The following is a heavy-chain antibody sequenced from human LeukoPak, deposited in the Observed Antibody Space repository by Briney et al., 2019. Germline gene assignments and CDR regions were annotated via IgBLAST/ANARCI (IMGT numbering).Heavy chain of an antibody. Sequence: GGSLRLSCAASGFTFSSYSMNWVRQAPGKGLEWVSYISSSSSTIYYADSVKGRFTISRDNAKNSLYLQMNSLRAEDTAVYYCATYRSPYDFWSGYDMDVWGKGTTVTVSS. CDR3: ATYRSPYDFWSGYDMDV. CDR1: GFTFSSYS. CDR2: ISSSSSTI. J-gene: IGHJ6*03. V-gene: IGHV3-48*01. D-gene: IGHD3-3*01.